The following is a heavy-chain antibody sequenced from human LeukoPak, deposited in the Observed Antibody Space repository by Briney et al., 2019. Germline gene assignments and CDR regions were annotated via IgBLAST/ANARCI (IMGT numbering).Heavy chain of an antibody. CDR1: GSSISRYY. V-gene: IGHV4-59*01. Sequence: SETLSLTCTVSGSSISRYYWSWIRQPPGKGLEWIGYIYYSGSTKYNPSLKSRVTISVDTSKNQFSLKLSSVTAADTAVYYCARSEGSGSYFDYWGQGTLVTVSS. J-gene: IGHJ4*02. CDR2: IYYSGST. CDR3: ARSEGSGSYFDY. D-gene: IGHD3-10*01.